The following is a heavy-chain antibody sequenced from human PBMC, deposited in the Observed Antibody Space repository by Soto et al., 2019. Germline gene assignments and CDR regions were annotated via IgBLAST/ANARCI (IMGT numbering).Heavy chain of an antibody. CDR3: ARGKGMEENYFYYGLDM. D-gene: IGHD1-1*01. J-gene: IGHJ6*02. CDR2: LNGGTGQT. V-gene: IGHV1-3*01. Sequence: ASVKVSCKASGYTFSTYAMHWVRQAPGQSLEWMGWLNGGTGQTRYSQKFQDRVIITRDTSASTGYMELSSLTSEDTAVYYCARGKGMEENYFYYGLDMWGQGTTVTVS. CDR1: GYTFSTYA.